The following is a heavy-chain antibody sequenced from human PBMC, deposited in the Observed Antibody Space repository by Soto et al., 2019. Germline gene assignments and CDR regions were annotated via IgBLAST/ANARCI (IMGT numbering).Heavy chain of an antibody. CDR2: IYYSGST. CDR1: GGSISGYY. V-gene: IGHV4-59*01. D-gene: IGHD3-22*01. J-gene: IGHJ4*02. Sequence: SETLSLTXTVSGGSISGYYWSWIRQPPGKGLEWIGYIYYSGSTIYNPSLKSRVTISVDTSKNQFSLKLSSVTAADTAVYYCARARYDSSGYYYFDYWGQGTLVTVSS. CDR3: ARARYDSSGYYYFDY.